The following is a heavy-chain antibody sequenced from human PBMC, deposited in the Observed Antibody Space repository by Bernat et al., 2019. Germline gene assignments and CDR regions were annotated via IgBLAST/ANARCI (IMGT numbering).Heavy chain of an antibody. CDR1: DGSVTTYF. V-gene: IGHV4-59*08. CDR3: ARHLRTEINRAFDV. J-gene: IGHJ3*01. Sequence: QVQLQESGPGLVKPSETLSLTCSVSDGSVTTYFWSWIRQPPGKGLEWLGYISHSGSTNYNPALKSRIIMSIDTSKNQFSLRLISVTVADTAVYFCARHLRTEINRAFDVWGQGTVVTVSS. CDR2: ISHSGST. D-gene: IGHD1-1*01.